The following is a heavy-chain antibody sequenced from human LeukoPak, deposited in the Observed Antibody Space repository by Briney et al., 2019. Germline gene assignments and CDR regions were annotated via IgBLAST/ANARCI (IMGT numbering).Heavy chain of an antibody. D-gene: IGHD3-10*01. CDR1: GFTFSSYS. CDR3: ARPSYNSGSFFDY. V-gene: IGHV3-48*04. Sequence: GGSLRLSCAASGFTFSSYSMNWVRQAPGKGLEWVSSISSSGSTIYYADSVKGRFSISRDNAKNSLYLQMNSLRVEDTAVYYCARPSYNSGSFFDYWGQGSLVTVS. J-gene: IGHJ4*02. CDR2: ISSSGSTI.